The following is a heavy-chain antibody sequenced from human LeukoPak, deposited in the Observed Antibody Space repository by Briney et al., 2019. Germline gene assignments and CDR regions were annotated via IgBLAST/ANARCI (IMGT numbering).Heavy chain of an antibody. CDR3: ARDYYDSSGYYPRGVWYFDL. V-gene: IGHV4-38-2*01. Sequence: PSETVSLTCAVSGYSISSGYYGGWIRQPPGQGVEGIGSIYHSGSTYYNPCLKTRVTISVDTSKNQFSLKLSSVPAADTAVYYCARDYYDSSGYYPRGVWYFDLWGRGTLVTVSS. CDR1: GYSISSGYY. J-gene: IGHJ2*01. CDR2: IYHSGST. D-gene: IGHD3-22*01.